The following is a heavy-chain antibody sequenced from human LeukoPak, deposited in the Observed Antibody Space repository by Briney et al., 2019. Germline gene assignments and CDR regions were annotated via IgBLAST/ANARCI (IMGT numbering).Heavy chain of an antibody. V-gene: IGHV1-18*01. D-gene: IGHD6-19*01. CDR3: AREGDYSSGWDRADY. CDR2: ISAYNGNT. J-gene: IGHJ4*02. Sequence: GASVKVSCKASGYTLTSYGITWVRQASGQGLEWMGWISAYNGNTNHAQKFQDRVTMTTDTSTSTAYMELRSLRSDDTAVYYCAREGDYSSGWDRADYWGQGTLVTVSS. CDR1: GYTLTSYG.